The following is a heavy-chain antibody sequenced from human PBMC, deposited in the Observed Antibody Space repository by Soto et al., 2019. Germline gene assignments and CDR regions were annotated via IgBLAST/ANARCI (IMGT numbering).Heavy chain of an antibody. Sequence: QVQLQESGPGLVKPSQTLSLTCTVSGGSISSGDYYWSRIRQHPGKGLAWIGYIYYSGSTYYNLSLKSRVTITVDTSKNQCSLKLSSVTAADTAVYYCARWWSGSRQGFDPWGQGTLVTVSS. D-gene: IGHD3-3*01. CDR1: GGSISSGDYY. J-gene: IGHJ5*02. CDR3: ARWWSGSRQGFDP. CDR2: IYYSGST. V-gene: IGHV4-31*03.